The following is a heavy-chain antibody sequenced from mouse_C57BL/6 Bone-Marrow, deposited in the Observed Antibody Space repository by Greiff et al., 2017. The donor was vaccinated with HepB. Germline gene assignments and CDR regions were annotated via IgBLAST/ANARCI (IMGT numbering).Heavy chain of an antibody. Sequence: QVQLKESGPGLVQPSQSLSITCTVSGFSLTSYGVHWVRQSPGKGLEWLGVIWSGGSTDYNAAFISRLSISKDNSKSQVFFKMNSLQADDTAIYYCARWLLREGYYAMDYWGQGTSVTVSS. CDR1: GFSLTSYG. V-gene: IGHV2-2*01. CDR3: ARWLLREGYYAMDY. J-gene: IGHJ4*01. CDR2: IWSGGST. D-gene: IGHD2-3*01.